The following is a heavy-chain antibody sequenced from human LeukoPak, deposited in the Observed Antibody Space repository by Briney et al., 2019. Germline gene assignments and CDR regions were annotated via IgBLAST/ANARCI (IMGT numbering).Heavy chain of an antibody. D-gene: IGHD2-21*01. CDR3: CHSLSGRTGAFDI. CDR1: GDSVSSNSGA. Sequence: SQTLSLACAISGDSVSSNSGAWNWIRQSPSRGLEWLERTYYRSKWYNDYAVSLKSRITINPDTSKNQFSLQLDSVTPEDTAVYYCCHSLSGRTGAFDIWGRGTVVTVSS. J-gene: IGHJ3*02. V-gene: IGHV6-1*01. CDR2: TYYRSKWYN.